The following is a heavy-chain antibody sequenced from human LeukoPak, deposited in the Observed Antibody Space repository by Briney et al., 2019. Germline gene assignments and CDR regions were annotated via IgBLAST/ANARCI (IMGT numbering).Heavy chain of an antibody. CDR1: GFTFSSYA. J-gene: IGHJ6*02. Sequence: GGSLRLSCAASGFTFSSYAMRWVRQAPGKGLEWVSTIVTGGLTTYYADSVKGRFTISRDNSKNTLYLQMNSLRADDTAVYYCASRSTSGNFYSGMDVWGQGTTVTVS. V-gene: IGHV3-23*01. CDR3: ASRSTSGNFYSGMDV. CDR2: IVTGGLTT. D-gene: IGHD3-10*01.